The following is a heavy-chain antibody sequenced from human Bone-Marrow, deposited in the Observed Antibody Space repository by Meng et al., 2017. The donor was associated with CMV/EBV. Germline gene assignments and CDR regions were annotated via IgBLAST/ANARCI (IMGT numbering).Heavy chain of an antibody. D-gene: IGHD2-2*01. CDR2: INHSGST. J-gene: IGHJ6*02. V-gene: IGHV4-34*01. CDR1: GGSFSGYY. CDR3: ARDRLYCSSTSCPKINYYYGMDV. Sequence: SETLSLTCAVYGGSFSGYYWSWIRQPPGKGLEWIGEINHSGSTNYNPSLKSRVTISVDTSKNQFSLKLSSVTAADTAVYYCARDRLYCSSTSCPKINYYYGMDVWGPGNTVTGSS.